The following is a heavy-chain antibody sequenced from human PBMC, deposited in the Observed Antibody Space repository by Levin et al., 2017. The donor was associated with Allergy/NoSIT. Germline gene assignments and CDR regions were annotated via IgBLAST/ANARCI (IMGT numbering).Heavy chain of an antibody. CDR2: IGSAGDT. CDR3: ARDSGSGLDY. Sequence: HTGGSLRLSCAASGFTFSTYGMDWVRQATGKGLEWVSHIGSAGDTWYPDSVKGRFTISRENAKNSLYLQMNSLRAGDTAVYYCARDSGSGLDYWGQGTLVTVSS. CDR1: GFTFSTYG. J-gene: IGHJ4*02. V-gene: IGHV3-13*01. D-gene: IGHD6-19*01.